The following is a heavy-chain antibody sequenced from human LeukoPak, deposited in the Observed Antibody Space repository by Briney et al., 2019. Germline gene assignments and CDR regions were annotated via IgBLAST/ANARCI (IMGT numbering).Heavy chain of an antibody. V-gene: IGHV5-51*01. CDR3: ARPIAVAGIDAFDI. CDR2: IYPGDSDT. J-gene: IGHJ3*02. Sequence: GESLQISCKGSGYRFTSYWIGWVRQMPGKGLEWMWIIYPGDSDTRYSPSFQGQVTISADKSISTAYLQWSSLKASDTAMYYCARPIAVAGIDAFDIWGQGTMVTVSS. CDR1: GYRFTSYW. D-gene: IGHD6-19*01.